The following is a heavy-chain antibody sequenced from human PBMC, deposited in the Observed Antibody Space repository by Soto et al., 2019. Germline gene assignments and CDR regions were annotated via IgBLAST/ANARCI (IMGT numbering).Heavy chain of an antibody. CDR3: ASHETPGTIAARPGLNY. Sequence: GGSLRLSCAASGFTFSSYAMHWVRQAPGKGLEWVAVISYDGSNKYYADSVKGRFTISRDNSKNTLYLQMNSLRAEDTSVYYCASHETPGTIAARPGLNYWGQGTLVTVSS. V-gene: IGHV3-30-3*01. CDR1: GFTFSSYA. CDR2: ISYDGSNK. J-gene: IGHJ4*02. D-gene: IGHD6-6*01.